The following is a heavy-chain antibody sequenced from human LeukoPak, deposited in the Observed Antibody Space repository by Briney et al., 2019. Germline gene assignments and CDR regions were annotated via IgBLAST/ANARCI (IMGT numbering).Heavy chain of an antibody. V-gene: IGHV4-34*01. D-gene: IGHD1-7*01. CDR1: GGSFSGYY. CDR3: AREIRGNYYFDY. J-gene: IGHJ4*02. Sequence: SETLSLTCAVYGGSFSGYYWSWIRQPPGKGLEWIGEINHSGSTNYNPSLKSRVTISVDTSKNQFSLKLSSVTAADTAVYHCAREIRGNYYFDYWGQGTLVTVSS. CDR2: INHSGST.